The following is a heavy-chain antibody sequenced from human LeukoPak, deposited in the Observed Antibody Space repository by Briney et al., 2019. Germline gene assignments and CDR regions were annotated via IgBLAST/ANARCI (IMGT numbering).Heavy chain of an antibody. CDR1: GGSLSSNY. V-gene: IGHV4-4*07. CDR2: ILTSGRT. CDR3: ARARKAYYYYYMDV. D-gene: IGHD6-6*01. Sequence: SETLSLTCTVSGGSLSSNYSCWIRPPAGKGLEWIGRILTSGRTNYNPSLKSRVTISVDTPKNQFSLKLSSVTAADTAVYYCARARKAYYYYYMDVWGKGTTVTISS. J-gene: IGHJ6*03.